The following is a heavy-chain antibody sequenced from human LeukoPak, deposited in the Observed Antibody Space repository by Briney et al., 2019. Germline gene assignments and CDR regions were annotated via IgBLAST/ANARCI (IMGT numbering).Heavy chain of an antibody. D-gene: IGHD2-2*01. CDR2: INHSGST. V-gene: IGHV4-34*01. CDR3: ARGTQPKDAFDI. CDR1: GGSFSGYY. Sequence: SETLSLTCAVYGGSFSGYYWSWIRQPPGKGLEWIGEINHSGSTNYNPSLKSRVTISVDTSENQFSLKLSSVTAADTAVYYCARGTQPKDAFDIWGQGTMVTVSS. J-gene: IGHJ3*02.